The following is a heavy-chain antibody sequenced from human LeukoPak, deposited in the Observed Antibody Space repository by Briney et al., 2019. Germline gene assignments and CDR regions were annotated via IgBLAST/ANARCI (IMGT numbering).Heavy chain of an antibody. J-gene: IGHJ4*02. D-gene: IGHD3-22*01. Sequence: GGSLRLSCAASGFTFSSYEMNWVRQAPGKGLEWVSYISSSGSTIYYADSVKGRFTISRDNAKNSLYLQMNSLRAEDTAVYYCARITYYYDSSGYYHPWFDYWGQGTLVTVSS. CDR3: ARITYYYDSSGYYHPWFDY. CDR2: ISSSGSTI. CDR1: GFTFSSYE. V-gene: IGHV3-48*03.